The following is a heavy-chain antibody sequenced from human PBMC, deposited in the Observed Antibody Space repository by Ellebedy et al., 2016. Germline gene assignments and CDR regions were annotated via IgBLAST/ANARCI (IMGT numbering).Heavy chain of an antibody. CDR3: ARDLTTVTSVYYYYGMDV. D-gene: IGHD4-17*01. J-gene: IGHJ6*02. CDR1: GYTFTGYY. V-gene: IGHV1-2*02. Sequence: ASVKVSCKASGYTFTGYYMHWVRQAPGQGLEWMGWINPNSGGTNYAQKFQGRVTMTRDTSISTAYVELSRLRSDGTAVYYCARDLTTVTSVYYYYGMDVWGQGTTVTVSS. CDR2: INPNSGGT.